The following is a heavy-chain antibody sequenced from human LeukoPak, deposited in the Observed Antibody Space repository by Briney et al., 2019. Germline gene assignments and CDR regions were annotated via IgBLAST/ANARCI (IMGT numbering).Heavy chain of an antibody. D-gene: IGHD1-1*01. CDR2: INNDGSST. CDR1: GFTFSHYW. J-gene: IGHJ4*02. Sequence: GGSLRLSCAASGFTFSHYWMHWVRQVPGKGLVWVSHINNDGSSTTYADSVKGRFTISRDNAKNSLYLQMNSLRAEDTAVYYCARDGAGGGLERRYDYWGQGTLVTVSS. V-gene: IGHV3-74*01. CDR3: ARDGAGGGLERRYDY.